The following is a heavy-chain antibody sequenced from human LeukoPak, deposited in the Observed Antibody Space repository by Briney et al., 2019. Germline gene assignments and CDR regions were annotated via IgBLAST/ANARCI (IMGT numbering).Heavy chain of an antibody. Sequence: PGGSLRLSCAASGFTFSSYWMSWVRQAPGKGLEWVANIKQEGSEKYYMDSVKGRFTISRDNAKNSLYLQMNSLRAEDTAVYYCARGMATIDGYYYYMDVWGKGTTVTVSS. CDR2: IKQEGSEK. CDR1: GFTFSSYW. D-gene: IGHD5-24*01. CDR3: ARGMATIDGYYYYMDV. J-gene: IGHJ6*03. V-gene: IGHV3-7*01.